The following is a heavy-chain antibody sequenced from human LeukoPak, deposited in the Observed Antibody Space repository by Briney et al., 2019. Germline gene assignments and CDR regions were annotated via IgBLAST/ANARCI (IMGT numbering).Heavy chain of an antibody. J-gene: IGHJ4*02. CDR1: GFTVSSNY. CDR2: IYSGGST. CDR3: ARGHSSGWYEGRYFDY. Sequence: GGSLRLSCAASGFTVSSNYMSWVRQAPGKGLEWVSVIYSGGSTYYAGSVKGRFTISRDNSKNTLYLQMNSLRAEDTAVYYCARGHSSGWYEGRYFDYWGQGTLVTVSS. V-gene: IGHV3-66*01. D-gene: IGHD6-19*01.